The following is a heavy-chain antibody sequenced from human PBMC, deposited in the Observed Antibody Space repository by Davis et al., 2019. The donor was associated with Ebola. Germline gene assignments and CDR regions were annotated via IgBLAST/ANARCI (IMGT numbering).Heavy chain of an antibody. V-gene: IGHV4-59*12. Sequence: MPSETLSLTCTVSGGSISSYYWSWIRQPPGKGLEWIGYIYYSGSTNYNPSLKSRVTISVDTSKNQFSLKLSSVTAADTAVYYCARGSRDYYYYGMDVWGQGTTVTVSS. J-gene: IGHJ6*02. CDR3: ARGSRDYYYYGMDV. CDR1: GGSISSYY. CDR2: IYYSGST. D-gene: IGHD6-13*01.